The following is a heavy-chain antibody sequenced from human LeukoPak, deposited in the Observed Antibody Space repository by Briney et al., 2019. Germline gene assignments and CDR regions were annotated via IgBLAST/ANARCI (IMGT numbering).Heavy chain of an antibody. J-gene: IGHJ4*02. CDR2: IYYSGST. CDR3: ARGGPELEGY. CDR1: GGSISSYY. D-gene: IGHD1-14*01. Sequence: SETLSLTCTVSGGSISSYYWSWIRQPPGKGLEWIGYIYYSGSTNYNPSLKSRVTISVDTSKNQFSLKLSSVTAADTAVYYCARGGPELEGYWGQGTLVTVSS. V-gene: IGHV4-59*12.